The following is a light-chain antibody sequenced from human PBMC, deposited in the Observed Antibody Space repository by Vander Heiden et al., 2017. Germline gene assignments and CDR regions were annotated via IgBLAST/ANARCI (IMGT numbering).Light chain of an antibody. CDR1: SSDVGGYNY. Sequence: QSALTQPASVSGSPGQSSTISCTGTSSDVGGYNYVSWYQQHPGKAPKLMIYDVSKRSSGVSNRFSGSKSGNTASLTISGLQADDEADYYCSSYTSRSTVVFGGGTKLTVL. CDR2: DVS. J-gene: IGLJ2*01. V-gene: IGLV2-14*03. CDR3: SSYTSRSTVV.